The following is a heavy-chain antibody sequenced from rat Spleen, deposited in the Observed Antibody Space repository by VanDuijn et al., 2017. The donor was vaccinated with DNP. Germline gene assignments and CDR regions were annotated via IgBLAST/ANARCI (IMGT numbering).Heavy chain of an antibody. CDR3: TRDRYSSLDY. V-gene: IGHV2S12*01. CDR2: ISSGGST. Sequence: QMQLQESGPGLVQPSQTLSLTCTVSGFSLTNYGVSWVRQPPGKGLEWIAAISSGGSTYYNSALKSRLSISRDTSKNQVFLKMNSLQTDDTGTYYCTRDRYSSLDYWGQGVMVTVSS. D-gene: IGHD1-2*01. J-gene: IGHJ2*01. CDR1: GFSLTNYG.